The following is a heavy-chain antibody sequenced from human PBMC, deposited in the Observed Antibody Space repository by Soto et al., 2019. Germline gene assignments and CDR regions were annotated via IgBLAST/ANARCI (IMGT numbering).Heavy chain of an antibody. Sequence: SVKVSCKASGGAFSNYTLTWVRQAPGQGFEWLGGIIPRFDTANYALKFQGRVTITADVSSSTAYLELSRLTSEDTAVYYCARWSNWNPMYYSGMDVWGQGTTVTVSS. J-gene: IGHJ6*02. V-gene: IGHV1-69*13. CDR1: GGAFSNYT. D-gene: IGHD1-20*01. CDR2: IIPRFDTA. CDR3: ARWSNWNPMYYSGMDV.